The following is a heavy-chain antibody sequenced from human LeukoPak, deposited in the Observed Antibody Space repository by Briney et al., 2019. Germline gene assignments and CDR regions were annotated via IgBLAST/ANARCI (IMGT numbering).Heavy chain of an antibody. Sequence: SGPTLVKPTQTLTLTCTFSGFSLSTSGVGVGWIRQPPLKALERLGLHYWDDDKRSSPSLKSRLTITKDTSKNQVVLTMTNMDPVDTATYYCAHTYGPGMVSTAYFDYWGQGTLVTVRS. D-gene: IGHD3-10*01. CDR3: AHTYGPGMVSTAYFDY. J-gene: IGHJ4*02. V-gene: IGHV2-5*02. CDR2: HYWDDDK. CDR1: GFSLSTSGVG.